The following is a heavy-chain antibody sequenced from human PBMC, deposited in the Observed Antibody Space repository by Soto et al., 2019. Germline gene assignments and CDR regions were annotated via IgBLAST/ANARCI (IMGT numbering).Heavy chain of an antibody. CDR3: ARQLAAASSWFDP. CDR1: GGSISSYY. Sequence: SETLSLTCTVSGGSISSYYWSWIRQPPGKGPEWIGYIYYSGSTNYNPSLKSRVTISLDTSKNQFSLKLSSVTAADTAVYYCARQLAAASSWFDPWGQGTLVTVSS. J-gene: IGHJ5*02. V-gene: IGHV4-59*08. CDR2: IYYSGST. D-gene: IGHD6-13*01.